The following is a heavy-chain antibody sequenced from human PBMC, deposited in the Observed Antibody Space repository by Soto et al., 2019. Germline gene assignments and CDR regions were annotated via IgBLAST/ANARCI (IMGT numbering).Heavy chain of an antibody. CDR3: ARLDRGSLDY. J-gene: IGHJ4*02. V-gene: IGHV4-59*12. CDR1: GDSISSYY. CDR2: VHYSGRT. D-gene: IGHD6-25*01. Sequence: SETLSLTCTVSGDSISSYYWNWIRQPPGKGLEWIAYVHYSGRTNYNPSLKSRITISLDTSKNLVYLQMNSLRAEDTAVYYCARLDRGSLDYWGRGTLVTVSS.